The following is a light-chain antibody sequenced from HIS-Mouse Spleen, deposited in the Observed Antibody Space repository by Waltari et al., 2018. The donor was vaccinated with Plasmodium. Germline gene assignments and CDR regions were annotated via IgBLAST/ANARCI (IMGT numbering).Light chain of an antibody. J-gene: IGKJ3*01. CDR3: QQYANLPPAFT. CDR1: QDLSNY. Sequence: DIQMTQSPSSLSASVGSRVTITCQASQDLSNYLNWYQQKPGKAPKLLIYDASNLETGVPSRFSGSGSGTGFTFTISSLQPEDIATYYCQQYANLPPAFTFGPGTKVDIK. V-gene: IGKV1-33*01. CDR2: DAS.